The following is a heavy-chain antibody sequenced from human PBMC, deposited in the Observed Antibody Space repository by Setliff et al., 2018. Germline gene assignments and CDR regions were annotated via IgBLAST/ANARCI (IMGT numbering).Heavy chain of an antibody. V-gene: IGHV3-33*08. D-gene: IGHD2-15*01. Sequence: PGGSLRLSCAASGFTFSSHCMHWVRQAPGKGLEWVAVIWDDGGNKYHADSVKGRFTISRDNSKNTLYLQMNSLRPEDTAVYYCARTCSGSGCYAGLESWGQGTPVTVSS. CDR2: IWDDGGNK. CDR3: ARTCSGSGCYAGLES. J-gene: IGHJ4*02. CDR1: GFTFSSHC.